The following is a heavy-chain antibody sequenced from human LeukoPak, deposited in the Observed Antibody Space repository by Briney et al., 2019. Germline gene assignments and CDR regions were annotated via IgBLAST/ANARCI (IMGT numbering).Heavy chain of an antibody. D-gene: IGHD4-23*01. CDR2: IFYSGTT. CDR1: GGSISSYY. V-gene: IGHV4-59*12. CDR3: ARVGTTVATDYFDY. J-gene: IGHJ4*02. Sequence: SETLSLTCTVSGGSISSYYWNWIRQPPGKGLEWIGYIFYSGTTNYNPSLKSRVTISVDTSKNQFSLKLSSVTAADTAVYYCARVGTTVATDYFDYWGQGTLVTVSS.